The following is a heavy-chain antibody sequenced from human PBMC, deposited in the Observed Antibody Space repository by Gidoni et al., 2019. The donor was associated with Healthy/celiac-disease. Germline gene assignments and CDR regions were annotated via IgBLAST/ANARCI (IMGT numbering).Heavy chain of an antibody. CDR3: ARRRQVRGVNKSYYYGMDV. J-gene: IGHJ6*02. D-gene: IGHD3-10*01. V-gene: IGHV5-10-1*03. Sequence: EVQLVQSGAEVKKPGESLRISCKGSGYSFTSYWISWVRQMPGKGLEWMGRIDASDSYTNYSPSFEGHVTNSADKSISTAYRQWSSLKASDTAMYYCARRRQVRGVNKSYYYGMDVWGQGTTVTVSS. CDR1: GYSFTSYW. CDR2: IDASDSYT.